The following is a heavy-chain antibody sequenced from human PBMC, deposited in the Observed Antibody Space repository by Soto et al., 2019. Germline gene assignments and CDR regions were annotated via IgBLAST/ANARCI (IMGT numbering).Heavy chain of an antibody. CDR3: ARGANGLVTTVGYYYGMDV. V-gene: IGHV3-11*05. J-gene: IGHJ6*02. CDR2: ISSSSSYT. D-gene: IGHD3-9*01. CDR1: GFTFSDYY. Sequence: QVQLVESGGGLVKPGGSLRLSCAASGFTFSDYYMSWIRQAPGKGLEWVSYISSSSSYTNYADSVKGRCTISRDNAKNSLYLQMNSLGAEDTVVYYCARGANGLVTTVGYYYGMDVWGQGTTVTVSS.